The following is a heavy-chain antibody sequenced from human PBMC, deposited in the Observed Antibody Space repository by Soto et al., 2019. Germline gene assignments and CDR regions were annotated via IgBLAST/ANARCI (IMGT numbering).Heavy chain of an antibody. V-gene: IGHV1-2*04. Sequence: ASVKVSCKASGYTFTGYYIHWVRQAPGQGLEWMGWINPNSGGTNYAQKFQGWVTMTRDTSISTAYMELSRLRSDDTAVYYCAREQLINYYLYGMDVSGDVTTVTVSS. CDR1: GYTFTGYY. CDR3: AREQLINYYLYGMDV. D-gene: IGHD5-18*01. J-gene: IGHJ6*04. CDR2: INPNSGGT.